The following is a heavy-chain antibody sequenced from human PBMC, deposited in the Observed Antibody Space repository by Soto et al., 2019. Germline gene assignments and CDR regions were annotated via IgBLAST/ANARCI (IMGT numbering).Heavy chain of an antibody. CDR1: GDSVSSNRAA. CDR2: TYYRSKWYN. CDR3: AGGQLRFLEWSLTYYYYGMDV. D-gene: IGHD3-3*01. Sequence: SQTLSLTCAISGDSVSSNRAAWNWTRQSPSRGLEWQGRTYYRSKWYNDYAVSVKSRITINPDTSKNQFSLQLNSVTPEDTAVYYCAGGQLRFLEWSLTYYYYGMDVWGQGTTVTVSS. J-gene: IGHJ6*02. V-gene: IGHV6-1*01.